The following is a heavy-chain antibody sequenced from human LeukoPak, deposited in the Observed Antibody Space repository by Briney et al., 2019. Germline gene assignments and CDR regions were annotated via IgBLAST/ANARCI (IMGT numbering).Heavy chain of an antibody. J-gene: IGHJ6*02. D-gene: IGHD4-17*01. CDR3: AREGVDESLIRHDYGDYNPYYYYGMDV. CDR1: GFTFSSYS. Sequence: PGGSLRLSCAASGFTFSSYSMNWVRQAPGKGLEWVSSISSSSSYIYYADSVKGRFTISRDNAKNSLYLQMNSLRAEDTAVYYCAREGVDESLIRHDYGDYNPYYYYGMDVWGQGTTVTVSS. V-gene: IGHV3-21*01. CDR2: ISSSSSYI.